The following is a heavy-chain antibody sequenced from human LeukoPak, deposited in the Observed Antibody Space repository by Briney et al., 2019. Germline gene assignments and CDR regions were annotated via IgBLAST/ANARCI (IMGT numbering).Heavy chain of an antibody. V-gene: IGHV4-59*12. CDR3: ARGGVIVGATIHTDFDY. D-gene: IGHD1-26*01. J-gene: IGHJ4*02. CDR2: ISYDGKT. CDR1: GASINSYR. Sequence: PSETLSLTCNVSGASINSYRWNWIRQPPGKGLEWIGYISYDGKTNYNPSLKSRLTLSVDTSKNQFSLKLSSVTAADTAVYYCARGGVIVGATIHTDFDYWGQGTLVTVSS.